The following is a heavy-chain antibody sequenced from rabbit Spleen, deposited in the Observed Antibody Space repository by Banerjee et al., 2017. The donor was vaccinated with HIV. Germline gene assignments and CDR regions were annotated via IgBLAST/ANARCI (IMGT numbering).Heavy chain of an antibody. CDR3: ARGAHFSVGFGAFAIYLDL. Sequence: QSLEESGGDLVKPGASLTLTCKASGFDFITTYYMCWVRQAPGKGLQLIACIDTSSGSTDYASWVNGRFTIAKTSSTTVDLKMTSLTAADMATYFCARGAHFSVGFGAFAIYLDLWGQGTLVTVS. D-gene: IGHD6-1*01. V-gene: IGHV1S40*01. CDR2: IDTSSGST. CDR1: GFDFITTYY. J-gene: IGHJ3*01.